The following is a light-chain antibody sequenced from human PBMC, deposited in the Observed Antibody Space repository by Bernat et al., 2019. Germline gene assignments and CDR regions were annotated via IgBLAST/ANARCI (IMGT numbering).Light chain of an antibody. J-gene: IGLJ3*02. CDR3: CSCAGSSTLGV. V-gene: IGLV2-23*02. Sequence: QSALTQPASVSGSPGQSITISCTGTSSDVGSYNLVSWYQQHPGKAPKLMIYEVSKRPSGVFNRLSGSKSGNTASQTISGLQAEDEADYYGCSCAGSSTLGVFGGGTKLTVL. CDR1: SSDVGSYNL. CDR2: EVS.